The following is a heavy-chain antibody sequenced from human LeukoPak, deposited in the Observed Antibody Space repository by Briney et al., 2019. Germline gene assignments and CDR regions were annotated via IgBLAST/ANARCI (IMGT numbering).Heavy chain of an antibody. J-gene: IGHJ4*02. CDR3: ARDRTTVTTLDY. CDR1: GFTFSSYE. Sequence: PGGSLRLSCAASGFTFSSYEMNWVRQAPGKGLEWVSYISSSGSTIYYADSVKGRFTISRDNAKNSLYLQMNSLRAEDTAVYYCARDRTTVTTLDYWGQGTLVTVSS. D-gene: IGHD4-11*01. CDR2: ISSSGSTI. V-gene: IGHV3-48*03.